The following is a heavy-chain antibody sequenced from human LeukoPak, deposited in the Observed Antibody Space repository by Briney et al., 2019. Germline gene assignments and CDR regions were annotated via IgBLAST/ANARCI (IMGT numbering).Heavy chain of an antibody. V-gene: IGHV3-7*01. CDR2: INQDGSEK. CDR3: ARDGGPAAEYFQH. D-gene: IGHD2-2*01. Sequence: GGSLRLSCAAFGFTFSNYWMGWVRRAPGKGLEWVANINQDGSEKYYVDSVKGRFTISRDNSKNTLYLQMDSLRAEDTAVYYCARDGGPAAEYFQHWGQGTLVTVSS. J-gene: IGHJ1*01. CDR1: GFTFSNYW.